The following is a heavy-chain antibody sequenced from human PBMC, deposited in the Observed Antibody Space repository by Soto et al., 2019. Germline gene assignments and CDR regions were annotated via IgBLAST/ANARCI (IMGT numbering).Heavy chain of an antibody. CDR1: GGSISSYY. Sequence: PSETLSLTCTVSGGSISSYYWCWIRQLPGKGLEWIGYIYYSGSTNYNPSLKSRVTISVDTSKNQFSLKLSSVTAADTAVYYCARLDKSYAFDFRGQGTLVTVSS. CDR3: ARLDKSYAFDF. J-gene: IGHJ3*01. V-gene: IGHV4-59*08. CDR2: IYYSGST.